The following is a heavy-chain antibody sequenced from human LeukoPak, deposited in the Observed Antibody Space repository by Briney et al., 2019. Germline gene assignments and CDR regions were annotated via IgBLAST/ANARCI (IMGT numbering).Heavy chain of an antibody. J-gene: IGHJ4*02. CDR1: GDSITGGTEY. D-gene: IGHD3-3*01. Sequence: SETLSLTCAVSGDSITGGTEYWSWIRQSPGKGLEWIGYMYDSGSTYYNPSLKSRVSISLDRSKNQFALQLTSVTAADTAMYLCARGNWGYFTDWGQGTLVTVSS. CDR2: MYDSGST. V-gene: IGHV4-30-4*08. CDR3: ARGNWGYFTD.